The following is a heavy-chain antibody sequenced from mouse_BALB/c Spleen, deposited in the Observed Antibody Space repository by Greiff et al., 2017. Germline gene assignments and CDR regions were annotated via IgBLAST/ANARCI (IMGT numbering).Heavy chain of an antibody. J-gene: IGHJ2*01. Sequence: QVQLQQSGAELARPGASVKLSCKASGYTFTDYYINWVKQRTGQGLEWIGEIYPGSGNTYYNEKFKGKATLTADNSSSTAYMQLSSLTSEDSAVYFCARTHYYGSSYGYFDYWGQGTTLTVSS. CDR1: GYTFTDYY. V-gene: IGHV1-77*01. CDR2: IYPGSGNT. D-gene: IGHD1-1*01. CDR3: ARTHYYGSSYGYFDY.